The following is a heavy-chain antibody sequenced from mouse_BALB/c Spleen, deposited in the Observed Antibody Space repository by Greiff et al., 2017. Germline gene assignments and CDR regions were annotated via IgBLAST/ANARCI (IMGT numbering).Heavy chain of an antibody. Sequence: EVQRVESGGGLVQPGGSLRLSCATSGFTFSDFYMEWVRQPPGKRLEWIAASRNKANDYTTEYSASVKGRFIVSRDTSQSILYLQMNALRAEDTAIYYCARDPTYDGYYGDAMDYWGQGTSVTVSS. J-gene: IGHJ4*01. V-gene: IGHV7-1*02. CDR3: ARDPTYDGYYGDAMDY. CDR1: GFTFSDFY. CDR2: SRNKANDYTT. D-gene: IGHD2-3*01.